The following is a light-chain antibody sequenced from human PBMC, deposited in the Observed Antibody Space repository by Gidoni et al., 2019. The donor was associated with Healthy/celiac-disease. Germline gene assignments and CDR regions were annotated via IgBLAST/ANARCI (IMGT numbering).Light chain of an antibody. CDR3: CSYTSSSTV. J-gene: IGLJ1*01. CDR1: SSDVGGYNY. Sequence: QSALTQPASVSGSPGQSITISCTGTSSDVGGYNYVSWYQQHPGKAPKLMIYDVSNRPSGVSNRFSGSKTGNTASLTISGLQAEDEADYYCCSYTSSSTVFGTGTQVTV. CDR2: DVS. V-gene: IGLV2-14*03.